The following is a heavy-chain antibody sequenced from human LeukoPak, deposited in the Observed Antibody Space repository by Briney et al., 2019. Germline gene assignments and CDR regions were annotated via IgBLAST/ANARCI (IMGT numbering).Heavy chain of an antibody. CDR2: IRYDGGNI. D-gene: IGHD1-1*01. J-gene: IGHJ6*03. V-gene: IGHV3-30*02. CDR3: AKASNSPGSYYYYMDV. CDR1: GFTFRSYG. Sequence: GGSLRLSCAASGFTFRSYGMHLVRQAPGKGLEWVAFIRYDGGNIYYADSVKGRFTNSRDNSKNTLYLQMNSLRPEDTAVYYCAKASNSPGSYYYYMDVWGKGTTVTVSS.